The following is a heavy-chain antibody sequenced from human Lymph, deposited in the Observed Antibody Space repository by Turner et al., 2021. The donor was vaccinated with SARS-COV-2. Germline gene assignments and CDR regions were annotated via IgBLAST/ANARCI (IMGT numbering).Heavy chain of an antibody. CDR3: ARDLRFGELPAADH. CDR2: IWYDGSNK. J-gene: IGHJ4*02. V-gene: IGHV3-33*01. CDR1: GFTFSSYG. D-gene: IGHD3-10*01. Sequence: QVQLVESGGGVVPPGRSLRLSCAASGFTFSSYGMHWVRQAPGKGLEWVAVIWYDGSNKYYADSVKGRFTISRDNSKNTLYLQMNSLRAEDTAVYYCARDLRFGELPAADHWGQGTLVTVSS.